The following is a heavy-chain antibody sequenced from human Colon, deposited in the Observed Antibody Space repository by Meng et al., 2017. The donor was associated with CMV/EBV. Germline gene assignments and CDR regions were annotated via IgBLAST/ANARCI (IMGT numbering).Heavy chain of an antibody. J-gene: IGHJ4*02. D-gene: IGHD1-26*01. V-gene: IGHV4-38-2*02. CDR2: IYYRGST. CDR1: GFPISRDYY. Sequence: SETLSLTCSVSGFPISRDYYWGWVRQPPGKEPEWIGSIYYRGSTHYNPSLKSRVTISPDTSKNQFSLKLRSLTAADTAVYFCAGERTLGATDYWGQGTLVTVSS. CDR3: AGERTLGATDY.